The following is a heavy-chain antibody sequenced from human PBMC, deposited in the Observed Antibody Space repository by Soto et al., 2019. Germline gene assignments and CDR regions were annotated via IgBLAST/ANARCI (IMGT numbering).Heavy chain of an antibody. D-gene: IGHD6-13*01. V-gene: IGHV3-43*01. CDR3: AKDNGDDAAGISYGMDV. Sequence: GGSLRLSCAASGFTFDDYTMHWVRQAPGKGLEWVSLISWDGGSTYYADSVKGRFTISRDNSKNSLYLQMNSLRTEDTALYYCAKDNGDDAAGISYGMDVWGQGTTVTVSS. CDR1: GFTFDDYT. J-gene: IGHJ6*02. CDR2: ISWDGGST.